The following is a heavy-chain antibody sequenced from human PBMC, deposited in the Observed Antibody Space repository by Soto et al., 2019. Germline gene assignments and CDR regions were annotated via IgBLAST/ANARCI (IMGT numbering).Heavy chain of an antibody. CDR3: ARGGTPGFYYDSSGYYSTSEYFQH. CDR2: INHSGST. V-gene: IGHV4-34*01. CDR1: GGSFSGYY. D-gene: IGHD3-22*01. Sequence: QVQLQQWGAGLLKPSETLSLTCAVYGGSFSGYYWSWIRQPPGKGLEWIGEINHSGSTNYNPSLKSRVTISVDTSKNQFSLKLSSVTAADTAVYYCARGGTPGFYYDSSGYYSTSEYFQHWGQGTLVTVSS. J-gene: IGHJ1*01.